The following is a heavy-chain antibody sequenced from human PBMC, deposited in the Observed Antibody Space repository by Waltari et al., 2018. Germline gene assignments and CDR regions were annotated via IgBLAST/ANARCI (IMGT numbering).Heavy chain of an antibody. CDR2: ISSSSSYI. Sequence: EVQLVESGGGPVKPGGSLRLSCAASGFTYSSYSMNWVRQAPGKGLEWVSSISSSSSYIYYADSVKGRFTISRDNAKNSLYLQMNSLRAEDTAVYYCARGRVATKLGPGYWGQGTLVTVSS. V-gene: IGHV3-21*01. J-gene: IGHJ4*02. CDR3: ARGRVATKLGPGY. D-gene: IGHD5-12*01. CDR1: GFTYSSYS.